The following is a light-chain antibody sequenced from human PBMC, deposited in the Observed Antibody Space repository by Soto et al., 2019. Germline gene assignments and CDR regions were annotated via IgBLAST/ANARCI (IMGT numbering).Light chain of an antibody. CDR3: MQSTQLPPT. CDR1: QSLLHITGETF. V-gene: IGKV2D-29*02. J-gene: IGKJ5*01. Sequence: DVVMTQTPLSLSVASGQPASIXXKSGQSLLHITGETFLFWYLQKPGQSPQXXIYEVSTRVSGVPDRFSGSGSGTDFTLEISRVETDDVGIYYCMQSTQLPPTFGQGTRLEIK. CDR2: EVS.